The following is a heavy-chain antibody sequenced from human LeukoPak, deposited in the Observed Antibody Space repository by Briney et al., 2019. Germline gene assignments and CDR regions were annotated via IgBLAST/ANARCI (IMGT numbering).Heavy chain of an antibody. CDR3: ARDPVGDTAMVWFDP. J-gene: IGHJ5*02. CDR1: GGTFSSYA. D-gene: IGHD5-18*01. CDR2: IIPILGIA. V-gene: IGHV1-69*04. Sequence: SVKVSCKASGGTFSSYAISWVRQAPGQGLEWMGRIIPILGIANYAQKFQGRVTITADKSTSTAYMELSSLRSEDTAVYYCARDPVGDTAMVWFDPWGQGTLVTVSS.